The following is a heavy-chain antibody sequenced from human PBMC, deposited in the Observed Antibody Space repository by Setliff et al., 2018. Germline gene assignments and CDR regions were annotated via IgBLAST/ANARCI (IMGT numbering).Heavy chain of an antibody. CDR1: GYTFTTYA. CDR2: ISTNTGNP. CDR3: ARASRFGTIRYRGDYYMDV. D-gene: IGHD3-10*01. J-gene: IGHJ6*03. V-gene: IGHV7-4-1*02. Sequence: ASVKVSCKASGYTFTTYAISWMRQAPGQGLEYMGWISTNTGNPSYAQGSTGRFVFSLDTSVSTAYLQISSLKAEDTAVYYCARASRFGTIRYRGDYYMDVWGKGTTVTVSS.